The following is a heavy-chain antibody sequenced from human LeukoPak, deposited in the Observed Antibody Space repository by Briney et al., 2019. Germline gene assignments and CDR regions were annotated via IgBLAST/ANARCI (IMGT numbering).Heavy chain of an antibody. CDR2: ISSSGITI. J-gene: IGHJ4*02. CDR1: GFTFSDYY. D-gene: IGHD5-12*01. CDR3: ASQVYGGYECSSYYFDY. Sequence: GGSLRLSCAASGFTFSDYYMSWIRQAPGKGLEWVSYISSSGITIYYADSVKGRFTISRDNAKNSLYLQMNSLRAEDTAVYYCASQVYGGYECSSYYFDYWGQGTLVTVSS. V-gene: IGHV3-11*01.